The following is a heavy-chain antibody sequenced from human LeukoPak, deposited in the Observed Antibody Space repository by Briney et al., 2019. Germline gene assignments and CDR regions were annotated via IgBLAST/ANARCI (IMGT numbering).Heavy chain of an antibody. D-gene: IGHD2-15*01. V-gene: IGHV1-69*10. CDR3: ERDGARGVVVVVAATGSWFDH. Sequence: ASVNVSCKASGGTFNSYAISWVRQAPGQPLEWMGGIIPILGIANYAQKFQGRVTITADKSTSTAYMELSRLRSEDTAVYYCERDGARGVVVVVAATGSWFDHWGQGTLVTVSS. CDR2: IIPILGIA. J-gene: IGHJ5*02. CDR1: GGTFNSYA.